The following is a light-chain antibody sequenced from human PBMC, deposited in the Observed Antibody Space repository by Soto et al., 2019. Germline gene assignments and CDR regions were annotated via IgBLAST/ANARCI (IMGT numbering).Light chain of an antibody. CDR2: GNS. CDR1: SSNIGAGYD. Sequence: QSVLTQPPSVSGAPGQRVTISCTGSSSNIGAGYDVHWYQQLRGTAPKLLISGNSNRPSGVPDRFSGSKSGTSASLAITGLQTEDEADYYCQFYDSSLSGWVFGGGTQLTVL. J-gene: IGLJ3*02. CDR3: QFYDSSLSGWV. V-gene: IGLV1-40*01.